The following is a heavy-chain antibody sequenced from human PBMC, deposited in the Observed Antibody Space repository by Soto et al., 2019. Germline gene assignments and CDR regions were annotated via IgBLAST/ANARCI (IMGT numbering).Heavy chain of an antibody. Sequence: ASVKVYCKASGGTFSSYAISWVRQAPGQGLEWMGGIIPIFGTANYAQKFQGRVTITADESTSTAYMELSSLRSEDTAVYYCARGTLRYCSSTSCYRSYYYGMDVWGQGTTVTVSS. D-gene: IGHD2-2*02. J-gene: IGHJ6*02. V-gene: IGHV1-69*13. CDR2: IIPIFGTA. CDR3: ARGTLRYCSSTSCYRSYYYGMDV. CDR1: GGTFSSYA.